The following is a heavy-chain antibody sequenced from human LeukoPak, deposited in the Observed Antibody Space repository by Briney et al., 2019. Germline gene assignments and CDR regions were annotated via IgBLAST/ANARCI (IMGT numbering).Heavy chain of an antibody. CDR3: ASNRGDYYDNSGYHSFDH. D-gene: IGHD3-22*01. J-gene: IGHJ4*02. Sequence: SETLSLTCTVSGGSISSSSYHWGWIRQPPGKGLEWIGSIYYSGSTYYNPSLKSRVTISVDTSKNQFSLKLSSVTAADTAVYYCASNRGDYYDNSGYHSFDHWGQGTLVTVSS. CDR2: IYYSGST. CDR1: GGSISSSSYH. V-gene: IGHV4-39*01.